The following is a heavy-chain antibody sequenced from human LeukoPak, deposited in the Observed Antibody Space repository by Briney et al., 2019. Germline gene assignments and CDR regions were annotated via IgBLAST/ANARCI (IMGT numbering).Heavy chain of an antibody. CDR2: ISSSTSYI. Sequence: GSLRLSCAASGFTFSSYSMNWIRQAPGKGLEWVSSISSSTSYIYYADSVKGRFTISKDNAKNSLYLQMNSLRAEDTAVYYCASWSRIAARRYYYYGMDVWGQGTTVTVSS. CDR1: GFTFSSYS. J-gene: IGHJ6*02. D-gene: IGHD6-6*01. V-gene: IGHV3-21*01. CDR3: ASWSRIAARRYYYYGMDV.